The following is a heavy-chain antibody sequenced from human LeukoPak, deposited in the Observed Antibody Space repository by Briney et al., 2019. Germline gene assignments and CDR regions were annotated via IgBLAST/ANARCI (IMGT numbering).Heavy chain of an antibody. Sequence: PSETLSLTCGVYGGSFSGYYWTWIRQSPGMGLERIGEIIHTGRTNYNPSLTSRVSISVDTSKNQFSLELSSVTAADTAVYYCARGILVTVYAAFDYWGQGTLVTVSS. CDR1: GGSFSGYY. J-gene: IGHJ4*02. D-gene: IGHD2/OR15-2a*01. CDR3: ARGILVTVYAAFDY. V-gene: IGHV4-34*01. CDR2: IIHTGRT.